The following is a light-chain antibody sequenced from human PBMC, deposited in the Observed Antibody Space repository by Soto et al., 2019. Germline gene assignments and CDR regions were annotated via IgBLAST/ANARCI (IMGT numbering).Light chain of an antibody. Sequence: DIQMTQSPSTLSASVGDRVTITCRASQSINNWLAWYRQKPGKAPELLIFDASSLEGGVPSRFSGSGSGTEFTLTISSLQPDDFATYYCQQYKTYSITFGQGTRLEIK. CDR3: QQYKTYSIT. J-gene: IGKJ5*01. CDR1: QSINNW. V-gene: IGKV1-5*01. CDR2: DAS.